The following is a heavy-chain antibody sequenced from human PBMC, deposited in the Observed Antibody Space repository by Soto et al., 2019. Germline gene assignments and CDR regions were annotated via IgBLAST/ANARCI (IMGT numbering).Heavy chain of an antibody. D-gene: IGHD6-19*01. CDR2: ISYDGSNK. Sequence: QVQLVESGGGVVQPGRSLRLSCAASGFTFSSYGMHWVRQAPGKGLEWVAVISYDGSNKYYADSVKGRFTISRDNSKNTLYLQMNSLRAEDTAVYYCAKEEVHSRGWYERGYYFDYWGQGTLVTVSS. CDR1: GFTFSSYG. CDR3: AKEEVHSRGWYERGYYFDY. J-gene: IGHJ4*02. V-gene: IGHV3-30*18.